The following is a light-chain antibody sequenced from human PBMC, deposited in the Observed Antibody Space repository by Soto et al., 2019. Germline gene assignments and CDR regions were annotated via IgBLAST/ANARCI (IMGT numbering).Light chain of an antibody. CDR1: QSIRDNY. J-gene: IGKJ5*01. CDR3: QQYGDSPIT. Sequence: EIVLTQSPATLSLSPGERATIYCRASQSIRDNYLAWYQQRPGQSPRLLISGASNRATGIPDRFSGSGSATDFTLTISRLEPEDFALYYCQQYGDSPITFGQGTRLEI. CDR2: GAS. V-gene: IGKV3-20*01.